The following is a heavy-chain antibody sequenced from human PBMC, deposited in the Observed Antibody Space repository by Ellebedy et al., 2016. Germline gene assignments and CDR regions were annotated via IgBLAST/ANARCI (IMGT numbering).Heavy chain of an antibody. CDR1: GYTFIDYD. J-gene: IGHJ1*01. V-gene: IGHV1-8*01. CDR2: MNPDWGSS. Sequence: ASVKVSCKASGYTFIDYDINWVRQATGQGPEWMGWMNPDWGSSGSAQQFRGRVTMTSDNSINTAYLELSGLKYDDTAMYYCATAVMGVNWGQGTRIIVSS. D-gene: IGHD3-16*01. CDR3: ATAVMGVN.